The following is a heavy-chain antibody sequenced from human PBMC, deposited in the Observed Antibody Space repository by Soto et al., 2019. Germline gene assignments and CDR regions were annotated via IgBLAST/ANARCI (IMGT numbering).Heavy chain of an antibody. CDR2: ISYDGSNK. CDR1: GFTFSSYG. D-gene: IGHD1-26*01. CDR3: AKAYSGSYWEPFFDY. J-gene: IGHJ4*02. V-gene: IGHV3-30*18. Sequence: GGSLRLSCAASGFTFSSYGMHWVRQAPGKGLEWVAVISYDGSNKYYADSVKGRFTISRDNSKNTLYLQMNSLRAEDTAVYYCAKAYSGSYWEPFFDYWGQGTLVIVSS.